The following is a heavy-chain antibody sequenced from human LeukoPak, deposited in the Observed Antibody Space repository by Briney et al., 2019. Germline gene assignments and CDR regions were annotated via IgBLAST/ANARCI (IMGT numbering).Heavy chain of an antibody. CDR2: ISAYNGNT. CDR3: PRAPPHYYDSSGYYGY. V-gene: IGHV1-18*01. Sequence: ASVKVSCKASGYTFTSNGISWVRQAPGQGLEWMGWISAYNGNTNYAQKLQGRVTMTTDTSTSTAYMELRSLRSDDTAVYYCPRAPPHYYDSSGYYGYWGQGTLVTVSS. J-gene: IGHJ4*02. CDR1: GYTFTSNG. D-gene: IGHD3-22*01.